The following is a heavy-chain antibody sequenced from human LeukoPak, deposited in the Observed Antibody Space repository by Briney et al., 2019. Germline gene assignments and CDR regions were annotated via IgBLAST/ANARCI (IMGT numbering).Heavy chain of an antibody. CDR2: IPYDGSNK. V-gene: IGHV3-30*18. J-gene: IGHJ4*02. Sequence: GGPLRLSCAASGFTFSSYGMHWVRQAPGKGLEWVAVIPYDGSNKYYADSVKGRFTISRDNSKNTLYLQMNSLRAEDTAVYYCAKDRRYYDSSGYYYYDYWGQGTLVTVSS. CDR1: GFTFSSYG. D-gene: IGHD3-22*01. CDR3: AKDRRYYDSSGYYYYDY.